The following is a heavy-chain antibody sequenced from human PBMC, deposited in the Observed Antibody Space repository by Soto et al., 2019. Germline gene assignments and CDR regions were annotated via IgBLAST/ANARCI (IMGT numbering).Heavy chain of an antibody. CDR2: FSLSGTT. V-gene: IGHV4-4*07. CDR3: ARGMTPPGAPAWYYFDS. Sequence: SETLSLTCSVSGASIAGSSCWSWIRQPAGKGLEWIGRFSLSGTTNYSPSLRSRVTMSADVSKNQFSLRLTSVTAADTALYYCARGMTPPGAPAWYYFDSWGQGTLVTVSS. CDR1: GASIAGSSC. D-gene: IGHD2-8*02. J-gene: IGHJ4*02.